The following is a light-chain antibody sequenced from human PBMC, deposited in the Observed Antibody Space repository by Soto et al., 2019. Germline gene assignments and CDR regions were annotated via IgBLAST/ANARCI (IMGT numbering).Light chain of an antibody. V-gene: IGLV1-40*01. Sequence: QSVLTQPPSVSGAPEQRVTISCTGSDSSIGAGYDLHWCQQLPGRPPKVLIYGNSNRPSGVPDRFSASKSGTSASLAITGLQAEDEADYYCQSYDNSLSGSYVFGTGTKVTVL. CDR3: QSYDNSLSGSYV. CDR1: DSSIGAGYD. CDR2: GNS. J-gene: IGLJ1*01.